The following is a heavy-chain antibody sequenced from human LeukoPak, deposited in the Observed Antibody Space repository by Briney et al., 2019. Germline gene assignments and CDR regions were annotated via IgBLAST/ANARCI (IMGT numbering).Heavy chain of an antibody. D-gene: IGHD7-27*01. J-gene: IGHJ6*02. Sequence: GGSLRLSRAGSVFTFSSYASSGVGRAPGKGLHWGAGVSSSGGRTNYADSVKGRFTISRDNSKNTLYLQMNSLRAEHTAVYYCAKEDSNWGKYYYGMDVWGQGTTVTVSS. CDR2: VSSSGGRT. CDR3: AKEDSNWGKYYYGMDV. CDR1: VFTFSSYA. V-gene: IGHV3-23*01.